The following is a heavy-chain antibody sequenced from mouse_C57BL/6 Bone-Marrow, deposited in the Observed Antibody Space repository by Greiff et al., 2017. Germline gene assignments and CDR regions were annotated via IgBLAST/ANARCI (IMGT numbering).Heavy chain of an antibody. Sequence: EVKLMESGGGLVQPGGSMKLSCVASGFTFSNYWMNWVRQSPEKGLEWVAQIRLKSDNYATHYAESVKGRFTISRDDSKSSVYLQMNNLRAEETGIYYCTKTLGLFDYWGQGTTLTVSS. J-gene: IGHJ2*01. D-gene: IGHD4-1*01. CDR1: GFTFSNYW. V-gene: IGHV6-3*01. CDR3: TKTLGLFDY. CDR2: IRLKSDNYAT.